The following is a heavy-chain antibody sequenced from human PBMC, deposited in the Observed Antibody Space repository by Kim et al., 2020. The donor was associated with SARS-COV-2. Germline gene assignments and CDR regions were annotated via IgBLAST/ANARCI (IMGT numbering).Heavy chain of an antibody. V-gene: IGHV3-23*01. CDR2: ISGSGGST. J-gene: IGHJ4*02. D-gene: IGHD2-15*01. Sequence: GGSLRLSCAASGFTFSSYAMSWVRQAPGKGLEWVSAISGSGGSTYYADSVKGRFTISRDNSKNTLYLQMNSLRAEDTAVYYCAKSEGYVVVAATGIDYWGQGTLVTVSS. CDR1: GFTFSSYA. CDR3: AKSEGYVVVAATGIDY.